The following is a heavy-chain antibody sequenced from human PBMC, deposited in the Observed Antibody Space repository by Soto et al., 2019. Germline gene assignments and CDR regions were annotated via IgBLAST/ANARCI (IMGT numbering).Heavy chain of an antibody. CDR1: GYTFTSYD. CDR2: LKPNSGIT. Sequence: QVQLVQSGAEVKKPGASVKVSCKASGYTFTSYDINWVRQDTGQGLEWMGWLKPNSGITGHAEKFQGRGTITRNTSKSTAYMELSSRRSEYTAVYYCARGRRNWNYVWMDDWGQGTTVTVSS. D-gene: IGHD1-7*01. CDR3: ARGRRNWNYVWMDD. J-gene: IGHJ6*02. V-gene: IGHV1-8*01.